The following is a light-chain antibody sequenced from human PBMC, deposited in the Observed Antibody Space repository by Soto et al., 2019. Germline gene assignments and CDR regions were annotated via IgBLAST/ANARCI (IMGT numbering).Light chain of an antibody. Sequence: EIVMTRSPATLSVSPGERATLSCRASQSVSSNLAWYQQKPGQAPRLLIYGASTRATGIPARFSGSGSGTEFNLTISSLQSEDFAVYYCQQYNNWPPRTFGQGTKVEIK. CDR1: QSVSSN. CDR2: GAS. V-gene: IGKV3-15*01. J-gene: IGKJ1*01. CDR3: QQYNNWPPRT.